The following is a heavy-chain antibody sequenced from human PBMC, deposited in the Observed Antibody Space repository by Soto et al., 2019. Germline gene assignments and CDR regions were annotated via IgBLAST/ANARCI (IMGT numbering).Heavy chain of an antibody. CDR2: IWYDGSNK. CDR1: GFTFSSYG. J-gene: IGHJ4*02. V-gene: IGHV3-33*01. Sequence: TGGSLRLSCAASGFTFSSYGMHWVRQAPGKGLEWVAVIWYDGSNKYYADSVKGRFTISRDNSKNTLYLQMNSLRAEDTAVYYCARDHYDFWSGSQFDYWGQGTLVTVSS. CDR3: ARDHYDFWSGSQFDY. D-gene: IGHD3-3*01.